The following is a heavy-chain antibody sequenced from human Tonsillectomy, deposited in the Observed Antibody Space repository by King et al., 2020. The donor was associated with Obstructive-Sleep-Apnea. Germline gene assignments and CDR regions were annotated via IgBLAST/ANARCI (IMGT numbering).Heavy chain of an antibody. Sequence: VQLQESGPGLVKPSETLSLTCAMSGGSISSYYWNWIRQPPGKGLEWLGYIHYSAFTNYNPSLKSRVTISVDTSKNQVSLKLYSVTAADTAVYFCARQDNHPGWFDPWGQGTLVTVSS. D-gene: IGHD1-14*01. CDR2: IHYSAFT. CDR3: ARQDNHPGWFDP. CDR1: GGSISSYY. V-gene: IGHV4-59*08. J-gene: IGHJ5*02.